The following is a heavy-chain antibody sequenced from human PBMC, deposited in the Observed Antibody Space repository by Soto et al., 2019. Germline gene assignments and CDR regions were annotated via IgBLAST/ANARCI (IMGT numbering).Heavy chain of an antibody. V-gene: IGHV6-1*01. CDR2: KYFRSKWYN. D-gene: IGHD5-12*01. CDR1: GDSVSSNTAS. Sequence: SQTLSLTCSISGDSVSSNTASWNWIRQSPSIGLEWMGRKYFRSKWYNDYAVYVKSRIIINPDTSNNQFSLQLNYVTTEDTAVYFCAKGENLGPKIGYAFDXWGQVIIFTVSX. CDR3: AKGENLGPKIGYAFDX. J-gene: IGHJ4*02.